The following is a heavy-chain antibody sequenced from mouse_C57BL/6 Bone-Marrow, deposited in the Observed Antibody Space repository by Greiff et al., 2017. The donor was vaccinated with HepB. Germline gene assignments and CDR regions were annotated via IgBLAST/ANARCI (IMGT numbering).Heavy chain of an antibody. J-gene: IGHJ2*01. CDR2: IDPENGDT. D-gene: IGHD2-1*01. CDR3: TTDYGNFLLYFDY. Sequence: VQLQQSGAELVRPGASVKLSCTASGFNIKDDYMHWVKQRPEQGLEWIGWIDPENGDTEYASKFQGKATITADTSSNTAYLQLSSLTSEDTAVYHCTTDYGNFLLYFDYWGQGTTLTVSS. V-gene: IGHV14-4*01. CDR1: GFNIKDDY.